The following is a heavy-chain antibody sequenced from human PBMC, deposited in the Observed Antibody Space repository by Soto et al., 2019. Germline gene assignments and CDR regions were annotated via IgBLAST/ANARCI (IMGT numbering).Heavy chain of an antibody. V-gene: IGHV4-59*01. Sequence: SETLSLTCTVSGGSISSYYWSWIRQPPGKGLEWIGYIYYSGSTNYNPSLKSRVTISVDTSKNQFSLKLSSVTAADTAVYYCARNGRHPYYFDYWGQGTPVTVSS. D-gene: IGHD1-1*01. J-gene: IGHJ4*02. CDR2: IYYSGST. CDR1: GGSISSYY. CDR3: ARNGRHPYYFDY.